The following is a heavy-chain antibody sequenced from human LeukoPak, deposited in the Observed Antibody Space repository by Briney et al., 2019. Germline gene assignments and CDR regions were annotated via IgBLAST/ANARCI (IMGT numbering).Heavy chain of an antibody. D-gene: IGHD4-17*01. J-gene: IGHJ6*04. Sequence: GGSLRLSCAASGFTFSDYYMSWIRQAPGKGLEWVSYFSSSSSYTNYADSVKGRFTISRDNAKNSLYLQMNSLRAEDTAVYYCARASTTVTPYYCYGMDVWGKGTTVTVSS. V-gene: IGHV3-11*06. CDR3: ARASTTVTPYYCYGMDV. CDR1: GFTFSDYY. CDR2: FSSSSSYT.